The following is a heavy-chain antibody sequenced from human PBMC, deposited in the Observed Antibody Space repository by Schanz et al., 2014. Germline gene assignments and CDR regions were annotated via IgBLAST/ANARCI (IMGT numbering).Heavy chain of an antibody. V-gene: IGHV4-59*08. CDR1: GGSIRTYF. CDR3: ARQYSGWSRFDP. Sequence: QVQLQESGPGLVKPSETLSLTCSVSGGSIRTYFWAWIRQPPGKGLEWIGFIYYSGSTNYNPSLKSRVTIQFHCSKNRFAVTLTSATAADTGVYYCARQYSGWSRFDPWGQGIRVTVSS. J-gene: IGHJ5*02. CDR2: IYYSGST. D-gene: IGHD6-19*01.